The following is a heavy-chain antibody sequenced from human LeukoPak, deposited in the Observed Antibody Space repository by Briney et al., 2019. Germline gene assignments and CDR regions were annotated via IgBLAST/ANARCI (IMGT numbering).Heavy chain of an antibody. CDR1: GGSISSYY. D-gene: IGHD6-19*01. J-gene: IGHJ4*02. CDR2: IYYSGST. Sequence: SETLSLTCTVSGGSISSYYWSWIRQPPGKGLEWIGYIYYSGSTNYNPCLKSRVTISVDTSKNQFSLKLSSVTAADTAVYYCARSSSGWSLDYWGQGTLVTVSS. V-gene: IGHV4-59*01. CDR3: ARSSSGWSLDY.